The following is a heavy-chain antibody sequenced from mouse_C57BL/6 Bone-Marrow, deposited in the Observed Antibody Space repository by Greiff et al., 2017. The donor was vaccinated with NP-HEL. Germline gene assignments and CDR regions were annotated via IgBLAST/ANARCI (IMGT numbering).Heavy chain of an antibody. Sequence: QVQLQQSGAELVKPGASVKLSCKASGYTFTEYTIHWVKQRSGQGLEWIGWFYPGSGSIKYNEKFKDKATLTADKSSSTVYMDLSRWTSEDYAVYFWARHGDYFGSSYGYFDVWGTGTTVTVSS. J-gene: IGHJ1*03. D-gene: IGHD1-1*01. CDR2: FYPGSGSI. V-gene: IGHV1-62-2*01. CDR3: ARHGDYFGSSYGYFDV. CDR1: GYTFTEYT.